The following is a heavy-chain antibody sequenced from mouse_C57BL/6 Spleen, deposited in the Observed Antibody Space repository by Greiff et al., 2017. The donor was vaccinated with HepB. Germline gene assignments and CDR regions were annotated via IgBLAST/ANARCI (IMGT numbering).Heavy chain of an antibody. J-gene: IGHJ3*01. V-gene: IGHV1-55*01. CDR2: IYPGSGST. CDR1: GYTFTSYW. D-gene: IGHD2-2*01. Sequence: QVQLQQPGAELVKPGASVKMSCKASGYTFTSYWITWVKQRPGQGLEWIGDIYPGSGSTNYNEKFKSKATLTVDTSSSTAYMQLSSLTSEDSAVYYSARSYGYDGAWFADWGQGTLVTVSA. CDR3: ARSYGYDGAWFAD.